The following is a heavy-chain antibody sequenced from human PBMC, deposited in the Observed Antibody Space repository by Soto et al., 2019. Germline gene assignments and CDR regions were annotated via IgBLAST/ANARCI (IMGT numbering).Heavy chain of an antibody. V-gene: IGHV3-30*18. Sequence: QVQLVESGGGVVQPGRSLRLSCAASGFTFSSYGMHWVRQAPGKGLEWVAVISYDGSNKYYADSVKGRFTISRDNSKNTLYLQMNSLRAEDTAVYYCAKSPYDFWSGHDYWGQGTLVTVSS. CDR3: AKSPYDFWSGHDY. J-gene: IGHJ4*02. D-gene: IGHD3-3*01. CDR1: GFTFSSYG. CDR2: ISYDGSNK.